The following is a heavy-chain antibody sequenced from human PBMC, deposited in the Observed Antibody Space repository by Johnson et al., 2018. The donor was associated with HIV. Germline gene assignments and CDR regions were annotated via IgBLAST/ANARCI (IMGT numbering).Heavy chain of an antibody. V-gene: IGHV3-30*04. D-gene: IGHD1-26*01. CDR1: GFTFRSYA. J-gene: IGHJ3*02. Sequence: QMLLVESGGDVVQPGRSLRLSCAASGFTFRSYAMHWVRQAPGKGLEWVAAIGYDGNDKDYADSVKGRFTISRDNSRNTLYLHLNSLRAVDTAVYYCARVRIGRENAFDIWGQGTMVTVSS. CDR3: ARVRIGRENAFDI. CDR2: IGYDGNDK.